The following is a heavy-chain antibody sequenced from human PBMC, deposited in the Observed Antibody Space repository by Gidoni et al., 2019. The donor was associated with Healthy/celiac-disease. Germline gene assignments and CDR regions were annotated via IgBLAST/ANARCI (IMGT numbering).Heavy chain of an antibody. D-gene: IGHD6-6*01. J-gene: IGHJ2*01. CDR1: GGTFSSYA. CDR3: AKHPSIAARPGYFDL. Sequence: QVQLVQSGAEVKKPGSSVKVSCKASGGTFSSYAISWVRQAPGQGLEWMGGIIPIFGTANYAQKFQGRVTITADESTSTAYMELSSLRPEDTAVYYCAKHPSIAARPGYFDLWGRGTRVTVSS. CDR2: IIPIFGTA. V-gene: IGHV1-69*01.